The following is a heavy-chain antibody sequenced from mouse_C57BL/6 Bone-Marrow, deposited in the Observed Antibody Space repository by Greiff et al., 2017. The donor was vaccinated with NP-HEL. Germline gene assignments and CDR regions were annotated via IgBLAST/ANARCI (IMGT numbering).Heavy chain of an antibody. V-gene: IGHV1-52*01. Sequence: QVQLQQSGAELVRPGSSVKLSCKASGYTFTSYWMHWVKQRPIQGLEWIGNIDPSDSETHYNQKFKDKATLTVYKSSSTAYMQLSSLTSEDSAVYYCARGDYYGSSDWYFDVWGTGTTVTVSS. CDR1: GYTFTSYW. CDR3: ARGDYYGSSDWYFDV. D-gene: IGHD1-1*01. CDR2: IDPSDSET. J-gene: IGHJ1*03.